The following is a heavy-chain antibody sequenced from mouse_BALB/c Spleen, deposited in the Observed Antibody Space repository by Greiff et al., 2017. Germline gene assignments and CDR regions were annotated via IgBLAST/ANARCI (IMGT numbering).Heavy chain of an antibody. D-gene: IGHD2-1*01. CDR3: ARQGGYGNYDYYAMDY. V-gene: IGHV5-12-2*01. CDR1: GFTFSSYT. Sequence: DVQLVESGGGLVQPGGSLKLSCAASGFTFSSYTMSWVRQTPEKRLEWVAYISNGGGSTYYPDTVKGRFTISRDNAKNTLYLQMSSLKSEDTAMYYCARQGGYGNYDYYAMDYWGQGTSVTVSS. CDR2: ISNGGGST. J-gene: IGHJ4*01.